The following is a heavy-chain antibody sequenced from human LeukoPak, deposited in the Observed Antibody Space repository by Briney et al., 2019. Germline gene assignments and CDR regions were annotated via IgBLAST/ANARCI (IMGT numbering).Heavy chain of an antibody. J-gene: IGHJ4*02. V-gene: IGHV3-53*01. CDR2: IYTGGAT. CDR3: AKVFLAQDSSGSSPYYFDS. Sequence: PGGSLRLSCAVSGLTVSSNYMTWVRQPPGKGLEWVSVIYTGGATHYADSAKGRFTISRDNSKNTLYLQMNSLRAEDTAVYHCAKVFLAQDSSGSSPYYFDSWGQGTLVTVSS. CDR1: GLTVSSNY. D-gene: IGHD3-22*01.